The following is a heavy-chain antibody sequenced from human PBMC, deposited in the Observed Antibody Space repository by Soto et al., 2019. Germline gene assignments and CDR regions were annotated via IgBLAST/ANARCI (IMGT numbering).Heavy chain of an antibody. Sequence: PGGSLRLSCEASGFTFSNYPMSWVRQPQGQGLQWVSSLSAAGGSTYYADSVKGRFTISRDNSKNTLFLQMNSLSADDTAVYYCAKDSRPVGSPNYYYYGMDVWGQGTTVTVSS. V-gene: IGHV3-23*01. CDR2: LSAAGGST. J-gene: IGHJ6*02. CDR3: AKDSRPVGSPNYYYYGMDV. CDR1: GFTFSNYP. D-gene: IGHD6-13*01.